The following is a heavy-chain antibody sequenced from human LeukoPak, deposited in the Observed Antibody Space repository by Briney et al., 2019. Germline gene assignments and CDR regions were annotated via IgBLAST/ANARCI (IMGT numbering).Heavy chain of an antibody. Sequence: SETLSLTCTVSGDSITSHYWSWIRQPPGKGLEWVGYIYYTGSTNYNPSLKSRVTISIDTSKNDFSLKLSSVTAADTAVYYCARVRVPAAMGYYYMDVWGKGTTVTVSS. CDR1: GDSITSHY. J-gene: IGHJ6*03. CDR3: ARVRVPAAMGYYYMDV. CDR2: IYYTGST. D-gene: IGHD2-2*01. V-gene: IGHV4-59*11.